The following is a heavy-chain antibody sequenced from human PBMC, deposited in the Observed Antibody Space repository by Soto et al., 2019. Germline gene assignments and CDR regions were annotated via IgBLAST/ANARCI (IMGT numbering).Heavy chain of an antibody. Sequence: ASVKVSCKASGYTFTSYGISWVRQAPGQGLEWMGWISAYNGNTNYAQKLQGRVTMTTDTSTSTAYMELRSLRSDDTAVYYCARDRGPTWIQLWPANYYYYYGMDVWGQGTTVTVSS. CDR3: ARDRGPTWIQLWPANYYYYYGMDV. CDR1: GYTFTSYG. J-gene: IGHJ6*02. V-gene: IGHV1-18*01. D-gene: IGHD5-18*01. CDR2: ISAYNGNT.